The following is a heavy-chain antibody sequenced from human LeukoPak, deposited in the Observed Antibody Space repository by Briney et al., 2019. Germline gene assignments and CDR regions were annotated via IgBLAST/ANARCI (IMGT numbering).Heavy chain of an antibody. V-gene: IGHV3-30-3*01. D-gene: IGHD6-13*01. CDR3: ARDSRWSRRWGVDY. J-gene: IGHJ4*02. Sequence: GGSLRLSCAASGFTFSSYAMHWVRQAPGKGLEWVAVISYDGSNKYYADSVKGRFTISRDNSKNTLYLQMNSLRAEDTAVHHCARDSRWSRRWGVDYWGQGTLVTVSS. CDR2: ISYDGSNK. CDR1: GFTFSSYA.